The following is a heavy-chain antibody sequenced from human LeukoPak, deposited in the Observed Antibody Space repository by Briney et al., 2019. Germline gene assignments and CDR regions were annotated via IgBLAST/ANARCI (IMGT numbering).Heavy chain of an antibody. CDR1: GGSISTCY. CDR2: INHSGST. CDR3: ARGRGYYYGSGKPSSSYFDY. V-gene: IGHV4-34*01. D-gene: IGHD3-10*01. Sequence: SETLSLTCTVSGGSISTCYWSWIRQPPGKGLEWIGEINHSGSTNYNPSLKSRVTISVDTSKNQFSLKLSSVTAADTAVYYCARGRGYYYGSGKPSSSYFDYWGQGTLVTVSS. J-gene: IGHJ4*02.